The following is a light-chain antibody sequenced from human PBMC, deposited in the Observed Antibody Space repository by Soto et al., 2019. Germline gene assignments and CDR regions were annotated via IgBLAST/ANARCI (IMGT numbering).Light chain of an antibody. J-gene: IGKJ5*01. CDR1: QNIRDS. CDR2: GAS. Sequence: DFQLTQSPPSLSVSVGDRVTITCRASQNIRDSLNWYQHHSGKAPTLLIYGASTLQPGVPSRFSGSGSGTDFTLTIDSLEVEDSAVYYCQQTQTAPITFGQGTRLDIK. V-gene: IGKV1-39*01. CDR3: QQTQTAPIT.